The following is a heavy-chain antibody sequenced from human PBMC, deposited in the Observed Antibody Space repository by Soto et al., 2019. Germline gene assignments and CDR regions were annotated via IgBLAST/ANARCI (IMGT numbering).Heavy chain of an antibody. CDR3: AKFDDGGAFDI. CDR1: GFTFSSYG. D-gene: IGHD3-10*01. J-gene: IGHJ3*02. V-gene: IGHV3-30*18. CDR2: ISYDGSNK. Sequence: QVQLVESGGGVVQPGKSLRLSCAASGFTFSSYGMHWVRQAPGKGLEWVAVISYDGSNKYYADSVKGRFTISRDNSKNTLYRQMNSLRAEDTAVYYCAKFDDGGAFDIWGQGTMVTVSS.